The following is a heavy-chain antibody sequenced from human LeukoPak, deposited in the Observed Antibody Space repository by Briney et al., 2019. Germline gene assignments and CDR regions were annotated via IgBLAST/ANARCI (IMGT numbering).Heavy chain of an antibody. CDR1: GYTLTELS. D-gene: IGHD6-13*01. J-gene: IGHJ4*02. V-gene: IGHV1-24*01. CDR3: ATDRVSAAAFSFDY. CDR2: FDPEDGET. Sequence: GASVKVSCKVSGYTLTELSMHRVRQAPGKGLEWMGGFDPEDGETIYAQKFQGRVTMTEDTSTDTAYMELSSLRSEDTAVYYCATDRVSAAAFSFDYWGQGTLVTVSS.